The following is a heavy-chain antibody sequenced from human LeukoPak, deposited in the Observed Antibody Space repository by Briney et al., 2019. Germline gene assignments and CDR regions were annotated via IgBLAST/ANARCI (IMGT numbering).Heavy chain of an antibody. CDR3: ARHLSGVTGYTYGRGIDY. CDR2: IKNDGSEK. Sequence: GGSLRLSCAASGFTFSSYWMSWVRQAPGKGLEWVANIKNDGSEKYYVDSVKGRFTISRDNAKTSLYLQMNSLRAEDTAVYYCARHLSGVTGYTYGRGIDYWGQGTLVTVSS. D-gene: IGHD5-18*01. V-gene: IGHV3-7*01. CDR1: GFTFSSYW. J-gene: IGHJ4*02.